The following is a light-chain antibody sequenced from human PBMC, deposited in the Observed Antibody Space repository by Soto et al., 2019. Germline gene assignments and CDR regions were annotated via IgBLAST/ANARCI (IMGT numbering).Light chain of an antibody. CDR3: QQYEKWPPSIT. J-gene: IGKJ5*01. CDR1: QSVSSN. CDR2: GAS. V-gene: IGKV3-15*01. Sequence: EIVMTQSPATLSVSPGERATLSCRASQSVSSNLAWFQQKPGQAPRLLIYGASTRDTGISARFSGGGSVTEFTLTISSLQSEDFAVYYCQQYEKWPPSITFGQGTRLEIK.